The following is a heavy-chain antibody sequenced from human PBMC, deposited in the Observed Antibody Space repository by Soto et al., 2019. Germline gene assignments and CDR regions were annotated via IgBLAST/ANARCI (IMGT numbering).Heavy chain of an antibody. CDR2: VNPSGGHT. CDR1: GDTFTDYY. V-gene: IGHV1-46*01. CDR3: VVVTAALDY. D-gene: IGHD2-21*02. Sequence: QVQLMQSGAEVKKPGASVKVSCKASGDTFTDYYIHWVRQAPGQGLEWMGTVNPSGGHTTYAQHFLGRVTMTRDTSTSTLYMELTSLTSDCARGGHVVVVTAALDYWGQGTLVTVSS. J-gene: IGHJ4*02.